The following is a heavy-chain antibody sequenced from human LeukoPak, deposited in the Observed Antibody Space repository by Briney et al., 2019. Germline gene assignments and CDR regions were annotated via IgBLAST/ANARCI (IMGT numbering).Heavy chain of an antibody. CDR2: IYTSGST. D-gene: IGHD3-22*01. Sequence: SETLSLTCTVSGGSISSGSYYWSWIRQPAGKGPEWIGRIYTSGSTNYNPSLKSRVTISVDTSKNQFSLKLSSVTAADTAVYYCARGGYYDSSGYLDYWGQGTLVTVSS. CDR3: ARGGYYDSSGYLDY. CDR1: GGSISSGSYY. V-gene: IGHV4-61*02. J-gene: IGHJ4*02.